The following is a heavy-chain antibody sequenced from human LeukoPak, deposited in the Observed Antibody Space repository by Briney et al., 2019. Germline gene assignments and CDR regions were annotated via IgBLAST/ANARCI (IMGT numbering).Heavy chain of an antibody. Sequence: GGSLRLSCAASGFTFSSYAMSWVRQAPGKGLEWVSAISGSGGSTYYADSVKGRFTISRGNSKNTLYLQMNSLRAKDTAVYYCAAGGSYYYYWGQGTLVTVSS. V-gene: IGHV3-23*01. J-gene: IGHJ4*02. CDR3: AAGGSYYYY. CDR2: ISGSGGST. CDR1: GFTFSSYA. D-gene: IGHD1-26*01.